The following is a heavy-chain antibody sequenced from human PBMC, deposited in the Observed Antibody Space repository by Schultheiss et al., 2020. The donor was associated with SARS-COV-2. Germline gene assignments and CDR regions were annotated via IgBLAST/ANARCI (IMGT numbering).Heavy chain of an antibody. CDR2: INHSGST. V-gene: IGHV4-34*01. J-gene: IGHJ4*02. Sequence: SQTLSLTCAVYGGSFSGYYWSWIRQPPGKGLEWIGEINHSGSTYYNPSLKSRVTISVDTSKNQFSLKLSSVTAADTAVYYCARGAKYCSSTSCYSWFFRYYFDYWGQGTLVTVSS. CDR1: GGSFSGYY. CDR3: ARGAKYCSSTSCYSWFFRYYFDY. D-gene: IGHD2-2*01.